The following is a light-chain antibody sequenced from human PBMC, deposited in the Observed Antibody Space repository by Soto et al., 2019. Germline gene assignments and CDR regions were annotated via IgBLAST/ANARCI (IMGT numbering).Light chain of an antibody. V-gene: IGKV1-5*03. CDR3: QQYNSHSFYS. CDR2: LAS. Sequence: DIPMAQSPSTLSASVGDTVTVTCRASQDVGSFLAWYQQKPGKAPKLLIYLASRLESGVPSRFSGSGSGTDISLTISGLQPGDFATYFCQQYNSHSFYSFGQGTKLEIK. CDR1: QDVGSF. J-gene: IGKJ2*03.